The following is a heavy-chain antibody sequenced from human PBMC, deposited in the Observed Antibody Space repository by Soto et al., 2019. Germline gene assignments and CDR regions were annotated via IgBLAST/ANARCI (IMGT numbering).Heavy chain of an antibody. CDR1: GGTFSTYT. CDR2: IIPIFGTA. CDR3: AGDDYYDSSGYYQYNWFDP. V-gene: IGHV1-69*13. J-gene: IGHJ5*02. D-gene: IGHD3-22*01. Sequence: SVKVSCKASGGTFSTYTITWVRQAPGQGLDCMGGIIPIFGTANYAQKFQGRVTITADESTSTAYMELSSLRSEDTAVYYCAGDDYYDSSGYYQYNWFDPWGQGTLVTVSS.